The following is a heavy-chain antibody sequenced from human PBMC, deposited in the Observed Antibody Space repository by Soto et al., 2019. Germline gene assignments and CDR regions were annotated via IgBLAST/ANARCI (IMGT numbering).Heavy chain of an antibody. CDR2: IWYDGSNK. Sequence: GGSLRLSCAAPGFTFSSYGMHWVRQAPGKGLEWVAVIWYDGSNKYYADSVKGRFTISRDNSKNTLYLQMNSLRAEDTAVYYCARDPGFGELLSFYYYYYGMDVWGQGTTVTVSS. CDR1: GFTFSSYG. V-gene: IGHV3-33*01. CDR3: ARDPGFGELLSFYYYYYGMDV. J-gene: IGHJ6*02. D-gene: IGHD3-10*01.